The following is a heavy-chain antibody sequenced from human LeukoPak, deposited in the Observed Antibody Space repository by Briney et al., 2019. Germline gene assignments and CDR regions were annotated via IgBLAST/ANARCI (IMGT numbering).Heavy chain of an antibody. J-gene: IGHJ1*01. V-gene: IGHV4-34*01. CDR2: INHSGST. CDR3: ANLPTYYYDSSPPAN. D-gene: IGHD3-22*01. Sequence: SETLSLTCAVYGGSFSGYYWSWIRQPPGKGLEWIGEINHSGSTNYNPSLKSRVTISVDTSKKQFSLKLSSVTAADTAVYYCANLPTYYYDSSPPANWGQGTLVTVSS. CDR1: GGSFSGYY.